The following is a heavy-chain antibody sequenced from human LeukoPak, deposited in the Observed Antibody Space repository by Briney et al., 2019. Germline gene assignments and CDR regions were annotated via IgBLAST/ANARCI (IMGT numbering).Heavy chain of an antibody. V-gene: IGHV1-18*01. CDR1: GYTFTSYG. D-gene: IGHD6-19*01. J-gene: IGHJ3*02. CDR2: ISAYNGNT. Sequence: GASVKVSCKASGYTFTSYGISWVRQAPGQGLEWMGWISAYNGNTNYAQKLQGRVTMTTDTSTSTAYMELRSLRSDDTAVYYCARDTSWAVAGWTDDAFDIWGQGTMVTVSS. CDR3: ARDTSWAVAGWTDDAFDI.